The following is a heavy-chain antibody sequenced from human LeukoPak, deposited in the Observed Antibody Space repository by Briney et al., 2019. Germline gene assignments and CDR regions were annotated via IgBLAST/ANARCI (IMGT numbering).Heavy chain of an antibody. D-gene: IGHD2-21*01. J-gene: IGHJ4*02. CDR1: GGTFSSYA. Sequence: ASVKVSCKASGGTFSSYAISWVRQAPGQGLEWMGGIIPIFGTANYAQKFQGRVTITTDESTSTAYMELSSLRSEDTAVYYCAIYSSCGGDCYSDYWGQGTLVTVSS. CDR2: IIPIFGTA. CDR3: AIYSSCGGDCYSDY. V-gene: IGHV1-69*05.